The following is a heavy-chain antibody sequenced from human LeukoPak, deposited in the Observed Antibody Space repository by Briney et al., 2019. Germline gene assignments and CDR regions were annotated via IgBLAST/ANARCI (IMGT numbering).Heavy chain of an antibody. J-gene: IGHJ4*02. D-gene: IGHD6-13*01. CDR2: INSDGSST. Sequence: GGSLTLSCVPSPETLSLYWMHLVRQAPGKGLVWVSRINSDGSSTSYADSVKGRFTISRDNAKNTLYLQMNSLRAEDSSVYYCARYIDSCWYYFDYWGQGTLVTVSS. V-gene: IGHV3-74*01. CDR3: ARYIDSCWYYFDY. CDR1: PETLSLYW.